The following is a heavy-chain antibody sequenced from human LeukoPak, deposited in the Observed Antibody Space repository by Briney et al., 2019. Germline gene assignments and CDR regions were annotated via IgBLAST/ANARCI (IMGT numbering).Heavy chain of an antibody. D-gene: IGHD3-10*01. Sequence: PGGSLRLSCAASGFTFSSYGMHWVRQAPGKGLEWVAVIWYDGSNKYYADSVKGRFTISRDNSKNTLYLQMNSLRAEDTAVYYCAKEYYYGSGSYYTKPYFFDYWGQGTLVTVSS. J-gene: IGHJ4*02. CDR3: AKEYYYGSGSYYTKPYFFDY. CDR2: IWYDGSNK. CDR1: GFTFSSYG. V-gene: IGHV3-33*06.